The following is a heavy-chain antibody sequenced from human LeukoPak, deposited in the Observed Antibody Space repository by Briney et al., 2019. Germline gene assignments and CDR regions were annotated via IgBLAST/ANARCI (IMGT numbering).Heavy chain of an antibody. CDR1: GG. Sequence: ASVKVSCKASGGISWVRQAPGQGLEWMGWISAYNGNTNYAQKLQGRVTMTTDTSTSTAYMELRSLRSDDTAVYYCASMQSFLHYDFYMDVWGKGTTVTISS. CDR3: ASMQSFLHYDFYMDV. V-gene: IGHV1-18*01. J-gene: IGHJ6*03. D-gene: IGHD3-3*01. CDR2: ISAYNGNT.